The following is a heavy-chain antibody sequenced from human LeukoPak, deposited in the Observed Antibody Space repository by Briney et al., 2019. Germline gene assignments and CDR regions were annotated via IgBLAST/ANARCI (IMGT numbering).Heavy chain of an antibody. CDR3: ARSLGSGYDFGGSYSDY. D-gene: IGHD5-12*01. CDR2: IYYSGST. Sequence: SETLSLTCTVSGGSISSYYWSWIRQPPGKRLEWIGYIYYSGSTNYNPSLKSRVTISVHTSKNEFSLKLSSVTPADTAVYYCARSLGSGYDFGGSYSDYCCQGTLVIVSS. CDR1: GGSISSYY. J-gene: IGHJ4*02. V-gene: IGHV4-59*12.